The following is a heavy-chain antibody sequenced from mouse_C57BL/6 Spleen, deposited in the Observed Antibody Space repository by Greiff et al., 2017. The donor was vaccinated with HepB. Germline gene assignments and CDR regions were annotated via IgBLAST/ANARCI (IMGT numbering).Heavy chain of an antibody. CDR2: INPSNGGT. J-gene: IGHJ4*01. CDR1: GYTFTSYW. CDR3: ARRVIYDGYYDYAMDY. D-gene: IGHD2-3*01. V-gene: IGHV1-53*01. Sequence: QVQLQQPGTELVKPGASVKLSCKASGYTFTSYWMHWVKQRPGQGLEWIGNINPSNGGTNYNEKFKSKATLTVDKSSSTAYMQLSSLTSEDSAVYYCARRVIYDGYYDYAMDYWGQGTSVTVSS.